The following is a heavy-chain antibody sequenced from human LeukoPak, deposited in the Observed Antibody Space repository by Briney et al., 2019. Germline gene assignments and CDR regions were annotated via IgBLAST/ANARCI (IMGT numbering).Heavy chain of an antibody. CDR2: IHNTGST. Sequence: SETLSLTCTVSGGSISNYYWSWIRQSPGKGLEWIGYIHNTGSTDYNPSLKSRVTISVDTSKNQFSLKLSSVTAADTAVYYCARYTSAYYYDFDYWGQGTLVTVSS. D-gene: IGHD3-22*01. CDR1: GGSISNYY. CDR3: ARYTSAYYYDFDY. V-gene: IGHV4-59*01. J-gene: IGHJ4*02.